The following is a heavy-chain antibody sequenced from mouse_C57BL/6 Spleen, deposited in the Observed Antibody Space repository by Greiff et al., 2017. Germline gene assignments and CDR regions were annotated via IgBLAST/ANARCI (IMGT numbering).Heavy chain of an antibody. CDR3: ARDYNGNYFWYFDV. Sequence: VQLQQSGTELVKPGASVKLSCKASGYTFTSYWMHWVKQRPGQGLEWIGNINPCNGGTNYNEKFKSKATLTVDKSSSTAYMQLSILTSEYSAVYFCARDYNGNYFWYFDVWGTGTTVTVSS. CDR2: INPCNGGT. J-gene: IGHJ1*03. D-gene: IGHD2-1*01. V-gene: IGHV1-53*01. CDR1: GYTFTSYW.